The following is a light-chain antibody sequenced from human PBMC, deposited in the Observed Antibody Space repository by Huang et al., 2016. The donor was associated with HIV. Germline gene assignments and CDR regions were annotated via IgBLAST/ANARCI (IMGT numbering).Light chain of an antibody. CDR1: QSVENS. J-gene: IGKJ2*01. Sequence: EIVLTQSPATLSLSPGDRATLSCRASQSVENSLAWYQQKPGQPPRLLMYDASSRATGIPARFSGSGSGTDFTLTISSIEPDDFAVYYCQQRSKWPPVYTFGQGTKLEIK. V-gene: IGKV3-11*01. CDR3: QQRSKWPPVYT. CDR2: DAS.